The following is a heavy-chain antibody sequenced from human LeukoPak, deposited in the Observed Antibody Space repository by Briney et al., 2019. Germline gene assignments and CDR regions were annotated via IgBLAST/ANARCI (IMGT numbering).Heavy chain of an antibody. J-gene: IGHJ6*02. V-gene: IGHV1-69*01. D-gene: IGHD2-2*01. CDR2: IIPIFGTA. CDR1: GGTFSSYA. CDR3: ARVLSPAVPSTTLGCMDV. Sequence: ASVKVSGKASGGTFSSYAISWVRQAPGQGLEWMGGIIPIFGTANYAQKFQGRVTITADESTSTAYMELSSLRSEDTAVYYCARVLSPAVPSTTLGCMDVWGQGTTVTVSS.